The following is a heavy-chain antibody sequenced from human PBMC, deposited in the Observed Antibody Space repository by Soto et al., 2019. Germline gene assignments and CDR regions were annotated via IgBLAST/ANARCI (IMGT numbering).Heavy chain of an antibody. CDR3: ARIGQDDYYYYGMDV. CDR1: GGSISSYY. Sequence: SETLSLTCTVSGGSISSYYWSWIRQPPGKGLEWIGYIYYSGSTNYNPSLKSRVTISVDTSKNQFSLKLSSVTAADTAVYYCARIGQDDYYYYGMDVWGQGTTVTVSS. D-gene: IGHD2-15*01. V-gene: IGHV4-59*01. CDR2: IYYSGST. J-gene: IGHJ6*02.